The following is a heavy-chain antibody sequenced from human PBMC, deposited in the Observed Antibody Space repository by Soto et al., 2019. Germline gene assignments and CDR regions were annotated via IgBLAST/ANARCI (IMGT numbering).Heavy chain of an antibody. CDR1: GFTFSSYS. J-gene: IGHJ4*02. CDR2: ISSSSSYI. Sequence: EVQLVESGGGLVKPGGSLRLSCAASGFTFSSYSMNWVRQAPGKGLEWVSSISSSSSYIYYADSVKGRFTISRDNAKNSLXXLMNSLRAEDTAVYYCARGDDFWTVDFWGQGTLVTVSS. D-gene: IGHD3-3*01. V-gene: IGHV3-21*01. CDR3: ARGDDFWTVDF.